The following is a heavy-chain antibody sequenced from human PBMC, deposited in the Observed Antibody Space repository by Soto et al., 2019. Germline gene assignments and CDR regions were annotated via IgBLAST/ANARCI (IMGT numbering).Heavy chain of an antibody. CDR1: GFTFTSSA. J-gene: IGHJ4*02. V-gene: IGHV1-58*01. CDR3: AADLYGDYSFSY. CDR2: IVVGSGNT. Sequence: SVKVSCNASGFTFTSSAVQWVRQARGQRLEWIGWIVVGSGNTNYAQKFQERVTITRDMSTSTAYMELSSLRSEDTAVYYCAADLYGDYSFSYWGQGTLVTVSS. D-gene: IGHD4-17*01.